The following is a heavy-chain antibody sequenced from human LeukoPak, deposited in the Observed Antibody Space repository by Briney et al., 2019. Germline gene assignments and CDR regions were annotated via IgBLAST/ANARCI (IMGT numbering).Heavy chain of an antibody. Sequence: SETLSLTCTVSGGSISSYYWSWIRQPPGKGLEWIGYIYYSGSTNYNPSLKSRVTISVDTSKNQFSLKLSSVTAAATAVYYCARDPYSSWDAFDIWGQGTMVTVSS. V-gene: IGHV4-59*01. CDR3: ARDPYSSWDAFDI. CDR2: IYYSGST. D-gene: IGHD6-13*01. J-gene: IGHJ3*02. CDR1: GGSISSYY.